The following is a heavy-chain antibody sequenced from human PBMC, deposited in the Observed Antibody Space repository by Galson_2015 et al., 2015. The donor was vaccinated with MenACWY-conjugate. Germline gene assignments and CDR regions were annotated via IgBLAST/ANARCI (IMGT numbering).Heavy chain of an antibody. CDR2: ISGSGGST. V-gene: IGHV3-23*01. Sequence: SLRLSCAASGFTFSSYAMSWVRQAPGKGLEWVSAISGSGGSTYYADSVKGRFTISRDNSKNTLYLQMNSLRAEDTAVYYCAKDRALIGLYYYDSSGYENYWGQGTLVTVS. J-gene: IGHJ4*02. CDR1: GFTFSSYA. D-gene: IGHD3-22*01. CDR3: AKDRALIGLYYYDSSGYENY.